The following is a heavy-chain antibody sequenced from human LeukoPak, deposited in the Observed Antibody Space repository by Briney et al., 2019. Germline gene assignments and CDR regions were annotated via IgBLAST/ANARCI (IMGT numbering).Heavy chain of an antibody. CDR2: ISSGSNYI. D-gene: IGHD2-15*01. J-gene: IGHJ4*02. V-gene: IGHV3-21*01. CDR1: GFTFSSYS. Sequence: GGSLRLSCAASGFTFSSYSMYWVRQAPGKGLEWVSFISSGSNYIYYIDSVKGRFTISGDNAKNSLYLQMNSLRVEDTAIYYCARVGCSGGTCYDYWGQGTLVTVSS. CDR3: ARVGCSGGTCYDY.